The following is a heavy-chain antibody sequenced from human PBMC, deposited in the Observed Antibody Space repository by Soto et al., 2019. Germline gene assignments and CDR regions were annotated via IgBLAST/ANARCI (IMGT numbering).Heavy chain of an antibody. V-gene: IGHV1-69*13. D-gene: IGHD3-22*01. J-gene: IGHJ3*02. Sequence: ASVKVSCKASGGTFSSYAISWVRQAPGQGLEWMGGIIPIFGTANYAQKFQGRVTITADESTSTAYMELSSLRSEDTAVYYCARETMIVVVTSPNAFDIWGQGTMVTV. CDR2: IIPIFGTA. CDR3: ARETMIVVVTSPNAFDI. CDR1: GGTFSSYA.